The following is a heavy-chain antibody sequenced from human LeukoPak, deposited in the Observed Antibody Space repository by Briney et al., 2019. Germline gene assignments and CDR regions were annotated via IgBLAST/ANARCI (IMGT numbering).Heavy chain of an antibody. D-gene: IGHD3-10*01. CDR1: GGSISSSSYY. CDR2: IYYSGST. V-gene: IGHV4-39*01. CDR3: ARGGPITMVRRSALNWFDP. J-gene: IGHJ5*02. Sequence: PETLSLTCTVSGGSISSSSYYWGWIRQPPGKGLEWIGSIYYSGSTYYNPSLKSRVTISVDTSKNQFSLRLSSVTAADTAVYYCARGGPITMVRRSALNWFDPWGQGTLVTVSS.